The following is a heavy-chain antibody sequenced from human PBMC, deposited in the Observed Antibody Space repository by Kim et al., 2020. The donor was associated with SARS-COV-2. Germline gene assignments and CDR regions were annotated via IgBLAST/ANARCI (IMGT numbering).Heavy chain of an antibody. V-gene: IGHV3-23*01. J-gene: IGHJ4*02. CDR3: AKDPAVVTPDFDY. Sequence: YPDSVKGRFTISRENSKNPLYLQMNSLRAEDTAVYYCAKDPAVVTPDFDYWGQGTLVTVSS. D-gene: IGHD2-21*02.